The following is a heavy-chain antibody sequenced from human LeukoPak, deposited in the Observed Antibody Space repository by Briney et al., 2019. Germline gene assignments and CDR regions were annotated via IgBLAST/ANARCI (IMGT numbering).Heavy chain of an antibody. D-gene: IGHD3-3*01. V-gene: IGHV3-7*01. Sequence: GESLRLSCAVSGFTFSSYWMSWVRQAPGKGLEWVANINQNGSEKSYVDSVKGRFTISRDNATNSLYLQMTSLRADDTAVYYCARDESIFGVVIIGLFDYWGQGTLVTVSS. CDR1: GFTFSSYW. CDR3: ARDESIFGVVIIGLFDY. J-gene: IGHJ4*02. CDR2: INQNGSEK.